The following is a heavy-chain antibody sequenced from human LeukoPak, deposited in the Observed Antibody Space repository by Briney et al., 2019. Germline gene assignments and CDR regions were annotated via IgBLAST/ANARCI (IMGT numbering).Heavy chain of an antibody. D-gene: IGHD6-13*01. CDR1: GFPLSSYS. CDR2: ISGSSGYI. V-gene: IGHV3-21*01. CDR3: ARDRAAKARIGGMDV. J-gene: IGHJ6*02. Sequence: PGGSLRLSCTASGFPLSSYSWNWVRQAPGKGLEWVSSISGSSGYIHYADAVKGRFTISRDSAKNSLDLQMNSLRVEDTGIYYCARDRAAKARIGGMDVWGQGTTVIVSS.